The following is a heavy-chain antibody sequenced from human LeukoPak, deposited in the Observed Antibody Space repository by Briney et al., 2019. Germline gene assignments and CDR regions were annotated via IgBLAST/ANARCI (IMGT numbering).Heavy chain of an antibody. D-gene: IGHD4-17*01. CDR2: IYSDGTI. V-gene: IGHV4-4*07. CDR3: ARDSGTTGEVKFDP. Sequence: PSESLSLTCTVSGGSISGYYWSWVREPAGKGVGWVGRIYSDGTITYNPSLQRGVTISIETSKKQCFLKRRFVTAADTAVYYCARDSGTTGEVKFDPWGQGTLVTVSS. CDR1: GGSISGYY. J-gene: IGHJ5*02.